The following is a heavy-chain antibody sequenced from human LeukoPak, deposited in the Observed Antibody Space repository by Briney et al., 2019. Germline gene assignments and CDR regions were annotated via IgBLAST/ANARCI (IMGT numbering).Heavy chain of an antibody. CDR3: ARHPGSTVAFDI. J-gene: IGHJ3*02. CDR2: IYYSGST. CDR1: GGSISSSSYY. V-gene: IGHV4-39*01. Sequence: SETLSLTCTVSGGSISSSSYYWDWIRQPPGKGLEWIGNIYYSGSTYYNPSLKSRVIISVDTSKNQLSLNLSSVTAADTAVYYCARHPGSTVAFDIWGQGTMVTVSS. D-gene: IGHD2-15*01.